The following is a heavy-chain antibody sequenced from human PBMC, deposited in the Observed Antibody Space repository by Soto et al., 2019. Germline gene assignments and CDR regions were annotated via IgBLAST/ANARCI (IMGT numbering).Heavy chain of an antibody. D-gene: IGHD5-18*01. Sequence: GGSLRLSCAASGFTFSSYAMSWVRQAPGKGLEWVSAISGSGDSTYDADSVKGRFTISRDNSKNTLYLQMNSLRAEDTAVYYCAKGIYSYGYGSVLGHGDSALELLCIACVTTVRVHPSHPLKPLSSGLSHPVDI. CDR2: ISGSGDST. CDR1: GFTFSSYA. CDR3: AKGIYSYGYGSVLGHGDSALELLCIACVTTVRVHPSHPLKPLSSGLSHPVDI. V-gene: IGHV3-23*01. J-gene: IGHJ3*02.